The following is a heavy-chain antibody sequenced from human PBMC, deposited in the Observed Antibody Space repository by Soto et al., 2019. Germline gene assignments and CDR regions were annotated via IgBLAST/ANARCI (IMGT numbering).Heavy chain of an antibody. J-gene: IGHJ4*02. CDR1: GYTFTNYD. CDR2: VNPKTGNT. Sequence: QVQLVQSGSEVKKPGASVKVSCKASGYTFTNYDLHWVRQASGQGLEWMGWVNPKTGNTAYAQKFQGRVTMSRDTSVTAAYMELSSLTSEDTAVYFCARSDYGDLVYWGQGTRVTVSS. V-gene: IGHV1-8*01. CDR3: ARSDYGDLVY. D-gene: IGHD4-17*01.